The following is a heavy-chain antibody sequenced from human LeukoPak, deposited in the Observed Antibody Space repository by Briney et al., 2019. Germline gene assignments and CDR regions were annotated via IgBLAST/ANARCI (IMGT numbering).Heavy chain of an antibody. V-gene: IGHV4-59*08. Sequence: PSETLSLTCAVYGGSFSGYYWSWIRQPPGKGLEWIGYSYYSGSTNYNPSLKSRVTTSVDTSKNQLSLKLSSVTAADTAVYYCATLRYCSGGSCFPKYFQHWGQGTLVTVSS. CDR3: ATLRYCSGGSCFPKYFQH. CDR2: SYYSGST. J-gene: IGHJ1*01. CDR1: GGSFSGYY. D-gene: IGHD2-15*01.